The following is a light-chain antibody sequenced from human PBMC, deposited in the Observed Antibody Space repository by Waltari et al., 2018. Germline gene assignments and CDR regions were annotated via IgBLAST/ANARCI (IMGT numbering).Light chain of an antibody. CDR2: DVS. J-gene: IGLJ3*02. V-gene: IGLV2-14*03. CDR1: SGDVGGYNF. CDR3: SSYTSSSTWV. Sequence: QSALTRPASVSGSPGQSITISCTRTSGDVGGYNFVSWYQQHPGKAPKLMIYDVSNRPSGVSNRFSGSKSGNTASLTISELQAEDEANYYCSSYTSSSTWVFGGGTKLTVL.